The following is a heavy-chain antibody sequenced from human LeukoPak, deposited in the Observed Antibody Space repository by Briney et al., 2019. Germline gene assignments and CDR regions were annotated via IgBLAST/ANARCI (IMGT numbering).Heavy chain of an antibody. Sequence: GGSLRLSCSASGFTFSNYWMGWVRQAPGKRPEWVANMNIDGSENYYADSVKGRFSISRDNARNSVYLQMASLRVEDTAVYYCARDPVEWELLLDYWGQGTLVTVSS. J-gene: IGHJ4*02. CDR2: MNIDGSEN. CDR1: GFTFSNYW. CDR3: ARDPVEWELLLDY. V-gene: IGHV3-7*01. D-gene: IGHD1-26*01.